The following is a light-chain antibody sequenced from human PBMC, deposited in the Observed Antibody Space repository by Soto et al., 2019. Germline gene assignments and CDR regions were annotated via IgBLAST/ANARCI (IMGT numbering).Light chain of an antibody. CDR2: KGS. J-gene: IGLJ2*01. CDR1: SSDVGSYNL. Sequence: QSALTQPASVSGSPGQSITISCTGTSSDVGSYNLVSWYQQNQGKAPKLMIYKGSKRPSGVSNRFCGSKSGNTASLTISGLQAEDEADYYCCSYAGSSTFSLVFGGGTKLTVL. CDR3: CSYAGSSTFSLV. V-gene: IGLV2-23*03.